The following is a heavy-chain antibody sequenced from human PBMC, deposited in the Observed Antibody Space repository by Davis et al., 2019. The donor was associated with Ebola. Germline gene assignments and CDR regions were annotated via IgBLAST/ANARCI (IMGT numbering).Heavy chain of an antibody. J-gene: IGHJ5*02. D-gene: IGHD1-26*01. Sequence: GESLKISCAASGFTFSTYDMHWVRQGTGKGLEWVSAIGTAGDPYYPGSVKGRFTISRENAKNSLYLQMNSLRAGDTAVYYCARDSGSYFNWFDPWGQGTLVTVSS. V-gene: IGHV3-13*05. CDR3: ARDSGSYFNWFDP. CDR1: GFTFSTYD. CDR2: IGTAGDP.